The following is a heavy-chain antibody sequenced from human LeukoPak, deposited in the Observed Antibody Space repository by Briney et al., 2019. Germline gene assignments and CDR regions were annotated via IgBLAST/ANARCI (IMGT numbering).Heavy chain of an antibody. J-gene: IGHJ3*02. D-gene: IGHD3-22*01. V-gene: IGHV3-48*03. Sequence: GGSLRLSCAASGFTFSSCEMNWVRQAPGKGLEWVSYISSGGSTIYYADSVKGRFTISRDNSKNTLYLQMNSLRAEDTAVYYCAKDYDSSGWAAFDIWGQGTMVTVSS. CDR2: ISSGGSTI. CDR1: GFTFSSCE. CDR3: AKDYDSSGWAAFDI.